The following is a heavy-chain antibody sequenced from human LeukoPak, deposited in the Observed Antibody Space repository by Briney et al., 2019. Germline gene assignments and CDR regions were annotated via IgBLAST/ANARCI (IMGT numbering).Heavy chain of an antibody. J-gene: IGHJ6*03. CDR1: GGSISSSTYY. V-gene: IGHV4-39*07. Sequence: SETLSLTCTVSGGSISSSTYYWGWIRQPPGKGLEWIGTIYYTGSTYYNPSLKSRVTISVDTSKNQFSLKLSSVTAADTAVHYCWGYRYDYYYYMDVWGKGTTVTVSS. CDR3: WGYRYDYYYYMDV. D-gene: IGHD3-16*02. CDR2: IYYTGST.